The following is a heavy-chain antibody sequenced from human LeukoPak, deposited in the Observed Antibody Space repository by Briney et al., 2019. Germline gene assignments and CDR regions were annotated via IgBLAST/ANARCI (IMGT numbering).Heavy chain of an antibody. CDR1: GGSISSYY. CDR2: IYYSGST. Sequence: SETLSLTCTVSGGSISSYYWSWIRQPPGKGLEWIGYIYYSGSTNYNPSLKSRVTISVDTSKNQFSLKLSSVTAADTAVYYCAGHQGDYGDSYFDYWGQGTLVTVSS. J-gene: IGHJ4*02. CDR3: AGHQGDYGDSYFDY. V-gene: IGHV4-59*08. D-gene: IGHD4-17*01.